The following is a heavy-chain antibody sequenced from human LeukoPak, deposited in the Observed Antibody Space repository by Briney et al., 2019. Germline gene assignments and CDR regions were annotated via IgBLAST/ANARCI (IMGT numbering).Heavy chain of an antibody. Sequence: PSETLSLTCTVSGVSISPYYWSWIRQPPGKGLKWIGYIYYSGSTTYNPSLKSPVTISVDTSRNQFSLKLSSVTAADTAVYYCARGAGAFDYWGHGTLVTVSS. V-gene: IGHV4-59*01. CDR2: IYYSGST. CDR1: GVSISPYY. J-gene: IGHJ4*01. CDR3: ARGAGAFDY. D-gene: IGHD6-19*01.